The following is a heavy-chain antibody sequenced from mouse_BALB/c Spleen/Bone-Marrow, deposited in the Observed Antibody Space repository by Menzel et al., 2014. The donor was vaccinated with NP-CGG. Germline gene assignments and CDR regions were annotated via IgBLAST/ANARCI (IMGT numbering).Heavy chain of an antibody. V-gene: IGHV14-3*02. D-gene: IGHD1-1*01. J-gene: IGHJ2*01. CDR2: IDPANVNT. Sequence: EVKLVESGAELVKPGASVKLSCTASGFNIKDTYMHWVKQRPEQGLEWIGRIDPANVNTKYDPKFQGKATITADTSSNTAYLQLSSLTSEDTAVYYCACYVYGYYFDYWGQGTTLTVSS. CDR3: ACYVYGYYFDY. CDR1: GFNIKDTY.